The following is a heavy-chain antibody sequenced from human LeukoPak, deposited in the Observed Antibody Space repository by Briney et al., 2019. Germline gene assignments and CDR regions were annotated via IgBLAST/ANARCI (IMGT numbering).Heavy chain of an antibody. CDR2: ISYDGRDK. CDR1: GFTFSSYG. V-gene: IGHV3-30*03. CDR3: VRGFWSGYSDSYDL. Sequence: GGSLRLSCATSGFTFSSYGMQWVRQAPGKGLEWVAIISYDGRDKFYEDSVKGRFTISRDNAKSSLYLQMNSLRVEDTAMYYCVRGFWSGYSDSYDLWGQGTMVIVSS. D-gene: IGHD3-3*01. J-gene: IGHJ3*01.